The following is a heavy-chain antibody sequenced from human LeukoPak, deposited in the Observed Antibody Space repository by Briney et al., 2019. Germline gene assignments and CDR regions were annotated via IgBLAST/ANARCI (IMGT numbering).Heavy chain of an antibody. CDR1: GGSISSHY. CDR3: ARLREGGKRYFFDF. D-gene: IGHD2-15*01. J-gene: IGHJ4*02. V-gene: IGHV4-59*11. CDR2: IHYSGNT. Sequence: SETLSLTCSVSGGSISSHYWAWVRQPPGKGLECIAYIHYSGNTIYSPSLKSRVTISVDTTKNRFSLKLRSVTAADTAVYYCARLREGGKRYFFDFWGQGMLVSVSS.